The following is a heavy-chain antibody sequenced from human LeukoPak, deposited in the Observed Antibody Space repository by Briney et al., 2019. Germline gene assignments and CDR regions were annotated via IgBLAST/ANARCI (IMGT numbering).Heavy chain of an antibody. CDR3: ARDGAGDHGPDAFDI. J-gene: IGHJ3*02. Sequence: GRSQRLSCAASGFTFSSYSMHWVRQAPGKGLEWVAVISYDGSNKYYADSVKGRFTISRDNSKNTLYLQMNSMRAEDTAVYYCARDGAGDHGPDAFDIWGQGTMVTVSS. D-gene: IGHD7-27*01. CDR1: GFTFSSYS. CDR2: ISYDGSNK. V-gene: IGHV3-30*04.